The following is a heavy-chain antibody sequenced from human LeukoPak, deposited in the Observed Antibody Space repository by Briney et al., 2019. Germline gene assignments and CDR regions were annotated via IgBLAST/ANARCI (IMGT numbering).Heavy chain of an antibody. CDR2: IRYDGTNK. Sequence: GGSLRLSCAASGFTFRSYGMHWVRQAPGKGLEWVAIIRYDGTNKYYADSVKGRFTISRDNAKNSLYLQMNSLRGDDTAFYFCARDRYCSSTSCSGVIEPLDYWGQGTLVTVSS. CDR3: ARDRYCSSTSCSGVIEPLDY. J-gene: IGHJ4*02. D-gene: IGHD2-2*01. V-gene: IGHV3-30*02. CDR1: GFTFRSYG.